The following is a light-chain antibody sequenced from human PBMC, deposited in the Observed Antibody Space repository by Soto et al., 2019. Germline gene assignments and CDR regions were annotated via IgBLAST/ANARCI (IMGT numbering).Light chain of an antibody. CDR3: ATWDDSLSAVV. Sequence: QSVLTQPPSASGTPGQRVTISCSGSTSNIGSNYVYWYQQLPGTAPKLLIYRNTQRPSGVLDRFSGSKSGTSASLAISGLRSEDEADYYCATWDDSLSAVVFGGGTKVTVL. CDR2: RNT. J-gene: IGLJ3*02. CDR1: TSNIGSNY. V-gene: IGLV1-47*01.